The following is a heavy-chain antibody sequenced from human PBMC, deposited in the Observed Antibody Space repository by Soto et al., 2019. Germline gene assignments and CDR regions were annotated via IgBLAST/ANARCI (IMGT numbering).Heavy chain of an antibody. J-gene: IGHJ4*02. CDR3: ARVHYYDSSGSSDY. Sequence: GASVKVSCKASGYTFTGYYMHWVRQAPGQGLEWMGWINPNSGGTNYAQKFQGRVTMTRDTSISTAYMELSRLRSDDTAVYYCARVHYYDSSGSSDYWGQGTLVTVS. CDR1: GYTFTGYY. D-gene: IGHD3-22*01. CDR2: INPNSGGT. V-gene: IGHV1-2*02.